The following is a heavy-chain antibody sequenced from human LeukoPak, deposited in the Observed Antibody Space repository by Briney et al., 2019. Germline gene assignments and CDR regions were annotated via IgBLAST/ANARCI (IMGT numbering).Heavy chain of an antibody. CDR1: GFTLCSYW. D-gene: IGHD3-10*01. V-gene: IGHV3-7*03. CDR3: ARDWVAGVPFDAFDI. J-gene: IGHJ3*02. Sequence: PGGSLRLSCAASGFTLCSYWMSWVRQAPGKGLEWVANIKEDGSEKYYVDSVKGRFTISRDNAQNSVYLHMNSLTVEDTALYYCARDWVAGVPFDAFDIWGQGTMVSVSS. CDR2: IKEDGSEK.